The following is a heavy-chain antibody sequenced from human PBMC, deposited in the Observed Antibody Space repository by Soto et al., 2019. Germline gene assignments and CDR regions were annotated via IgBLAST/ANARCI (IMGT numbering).Heavy chain of an antibody. J-gene: IGHJ3*01. Sequence: QVQLEESGGGLVKPGESLRLACAASGFNFTDFYMSWIRQAPGKGLEWISNISSSSSYTDYAESVKGRFTISRDNAQSTLYLQMNSLRAEDTAVYYCARDDPIVTPRPTAAFDFWGQGTMVTVSS. D-gene: IGHD4-4*01. CDR1: GFNFTDFY. CDR3: ARDDPIVTPRPTAAFDF. V-gene: IGHV3-11*06. CDR2: ISSSSSYT.